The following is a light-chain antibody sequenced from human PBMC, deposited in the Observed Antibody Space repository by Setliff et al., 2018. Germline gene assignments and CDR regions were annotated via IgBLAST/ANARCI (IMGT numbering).Light chain of an antibody. CDR3: TSYAGSNNFV. Sequence: ALTQPPSASGSPGQSVTVSCTGTSSDVGFYNYVSWYQQHPGKAPKLMIYEVTKRPSGVPDRFSGSKSGNTAPLTVSGLLAEDEADYYCTSYAGSNNFVFGSGTKVTVL. V-gene: IGLV2-8*01. CDR1: SSDVGFYNY. J-gene: IGLJ1*01. CDR2: EVT.